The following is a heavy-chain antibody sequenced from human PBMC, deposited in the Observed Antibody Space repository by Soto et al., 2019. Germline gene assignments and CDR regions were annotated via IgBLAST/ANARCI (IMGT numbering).Heavy chain of an antibody. V-gene: IGHV3-30*18. CDR1: GFTFSSYG. Sequence: QVQLVESGGGVVQPGRSLRLSCAASGFTFSSYGMHWVRQAPGKGLEWVAVISYDGSNKYYADSVKGRFTISRDNSKNTLYLQMNSLIAEDTAVYYCAKDRYCSGGSCYFDAFDIWGQGTMVTVSS. CDR3: AKDRYCSGGSCYFDAFDI. CDR2: ISYDGSNK. D-gene: IGHD2-15*01. J-gene: IGHJ3*02.